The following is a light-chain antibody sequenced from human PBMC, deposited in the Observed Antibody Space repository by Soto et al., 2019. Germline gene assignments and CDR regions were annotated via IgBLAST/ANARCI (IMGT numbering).Light chain of an antibody. CDR1: SSDIGGYNY. CDR2: EVS. CDR3: SSYTSSGTYV. Sequence: QSALTQPASVSGSPGQSITISCTGTSSDIGGYNYVSWYQQRPGKAPKLMIYEVSNRPSGISNRFSGSKSGKTASLTISGLQAEDEADYYCSSYTSSGTYVFGTGTKVTVL. V-gene: IGLV2-14*01. J-gene: IGLJ1*01.